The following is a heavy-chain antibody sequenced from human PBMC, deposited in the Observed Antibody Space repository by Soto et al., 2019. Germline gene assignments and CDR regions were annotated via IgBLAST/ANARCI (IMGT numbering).Heavy chain of an antibody. V-gene: IGHV3-9*01. J-gene: IGHJ4*02. CDR2: ISWNSGNI. CDR1: GFTFDDYA. Sequence: SLRLSCAASGFTFDDYAMYWVRQVLGKGLEWVSSISWNSGNIGYADSVKGRFTTSRDNAENSLYLQMNSLRPEDTALYYCVRSKVGYSYGTPFXYWGQG. D-gene: IGHD5-18*01. CDR3: VRSKVGYSYGTPFXY.